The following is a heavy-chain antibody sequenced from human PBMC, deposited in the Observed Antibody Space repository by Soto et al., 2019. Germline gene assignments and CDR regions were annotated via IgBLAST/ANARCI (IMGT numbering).Heavy chain of an antibody. D-gene: IGHD2-2*01. CDR3: ARAECSTPDCLTAYYSYGLDV. CDR1: GFTFSNFE. Sequence: GGSLRLSCAASGFTFSNFEMHWVRQAPGKGLEWVSYINTAGTTKYYAESVKGRFTISRDNARNSLFLQMNSLSAEDTAVYYCARAECSTPDCLTAYYSYGLDVWGQGTTVTVSS. J-gene: IGHJ6*02. V-gene: IGHV3-48*03. CDR2: INTAGTTK.